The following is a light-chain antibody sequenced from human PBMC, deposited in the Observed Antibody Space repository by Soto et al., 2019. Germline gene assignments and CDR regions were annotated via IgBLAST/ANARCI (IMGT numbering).Light chain of an antibody. Sequence: EIVLTQSPGTLSLSPGEGATLSCRASQSVDSSYLAWYQQKPGQAPRLLIYGASSRATGIPDRFSGSGSGTDFTLTISRLEPEDFAVYHCQQYGRSPWTFGQGTKVDI. CDR1: QSVDSSY. CDR2: GAS. J-gene: IGKJ1*01. CDR3: QQYGRSPWT. V-gene: IGKV3-20*01.